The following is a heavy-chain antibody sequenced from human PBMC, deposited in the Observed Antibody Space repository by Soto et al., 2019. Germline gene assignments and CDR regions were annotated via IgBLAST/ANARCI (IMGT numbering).Heavy chain of an antibody. CDR3: ARSLTEGYCTITGCYTRPLYGMDV. CDR1: GYTFSGYY. D-gene: IGHD2-2*02. J-gene: IGHJ6*02. V-gene: IGHV1-2*02. Sequence: VSCKASGYTFSGYYIHWLRQAPGQGLEWMGWINPNSGGTNYAQKFQGRVTVTRDTPTSTAYMELSRLTSDDTAVYYCARSLTEGYCTITGCYTRPLYGMDVWGQGTTVTVSS. CDR2: INPNSGGT.